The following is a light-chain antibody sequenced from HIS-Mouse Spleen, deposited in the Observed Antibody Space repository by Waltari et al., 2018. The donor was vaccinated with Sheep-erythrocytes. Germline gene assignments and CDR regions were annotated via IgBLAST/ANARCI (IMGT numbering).Light chain of an antibody. CDR2: DVS. J-gene: IGLJ1*01. Sequence: QSALTQPRSVSGSPGQSVTIPCTGTSSDVGGYNYVPWYQQHPVKAPNLMIYDVSKRPSGVPDRFSGSKSGNTASLTISGLQAEDEADYYCCSYAGSYNHVFATGTKVTVL. CDR3: CSYAGSYNHV. V-gene: IGLV2-11*01. CDR1: SSDVGGYNY.